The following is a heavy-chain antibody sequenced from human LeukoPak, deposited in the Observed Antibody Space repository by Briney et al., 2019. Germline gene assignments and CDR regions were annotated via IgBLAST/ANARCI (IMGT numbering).Heavy chain of an antibody. D-gene: IGHD2-8*01. CDR1: GFTFSSYA. V-gene: IGHV3-23*01. CDR2: ISGSRGST. Sequence: GGSLRLSCAASGFTFSSYAMSWVRQAPGTGLEWVSAISGSRGSTYYADSVKGRFTISRDNSKNTLYLQLNSLRAEDTAVYYCAKTRVCFDYWGQGTLVTVSS. J-gene: IGHJ4*02. CDR3: AKTRVCFDY.